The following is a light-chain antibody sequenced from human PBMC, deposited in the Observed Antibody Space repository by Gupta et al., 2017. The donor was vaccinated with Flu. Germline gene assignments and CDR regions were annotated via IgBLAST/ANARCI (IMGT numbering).Light chain of an antibody. Sequence: QSALPQPRSVSGSPGQSVTVSCTGTSSDIGGYNYVSWYQQHPGKAPKLMIYDVIKRPSGVPDRFSGSKSGNTASLTISGLQAEDEADYYCCSCAGGFYVVGTGTKVTDL. CDR2: DVI. CDR3: CSCAGGFYV. V-gene: IGLV2-11*01. J-gene: IGLJ1*01. CDR1: SSDIGGYNY.